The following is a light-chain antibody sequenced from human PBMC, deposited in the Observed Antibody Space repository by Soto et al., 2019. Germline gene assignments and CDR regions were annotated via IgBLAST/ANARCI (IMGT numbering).Light chain of an antibody. CDR1: SSNIGADYD. Sequence: QSVLTQPPSVSGTPGQRVSISCTGTSSNIGADYDVHWYQQLPRTAPRLLIFGNNNRPSGVPDRFSGSKSGTSASLAITGLQVEYEAIYYCQSFDSSLSTSIFGAGTKLTVL. V-gene: IGLV1-40*01. CDR2: GNN. CDR3: QSFDSSLSTSI. J-gene: IGLJ2*01.